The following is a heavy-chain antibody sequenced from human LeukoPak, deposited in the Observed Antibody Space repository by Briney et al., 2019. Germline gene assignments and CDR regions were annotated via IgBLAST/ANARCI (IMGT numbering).Heavy chain of an antibody. CDR3: ARGGHLSKAIYYYYGMDV. CDR2: IWYDGSNK. CDR1: GFTFSSYG. J-gene: IGHJ6*02. V-gene: IGHV3-33*01. Sequence: GGSLRLSCAASGFTFSSYGMHWVRQAPGKGLEWVAVIWYDGSNKYYADSVKGRFTISRGNSKNTLYLQMNSLRAEDTAVYYCARGGHLSKAIYYYYGMDVWGQGTTVTVSS.